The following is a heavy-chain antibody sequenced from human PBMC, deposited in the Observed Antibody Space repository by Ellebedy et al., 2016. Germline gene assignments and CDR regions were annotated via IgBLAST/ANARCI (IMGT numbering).Heavy chain of an antibody. J-gene: IGHJ6*02. D-gene: IGHD2-2*01. CDR2: INHSGST. Sequence: SETLSLXXTVSGGSISSGSYYWSWIRQPPGKGLEWIGEINHSGSTNYNPSLKSRVTISVDTSKNQFSLKLSSVTAADTAVYYCARVGQRWGVVPAATRLSYGMDVWGQGTTVTVSS. V-gene: IGHV4-39*07. CDR1: GGSISSGSYY. CDR3: ARVGQRWGVVPAATRLSYGMDV.